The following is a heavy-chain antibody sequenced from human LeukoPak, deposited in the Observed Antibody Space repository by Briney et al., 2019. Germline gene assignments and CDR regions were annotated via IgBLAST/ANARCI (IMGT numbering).Heavy chain of an antibody. V-gene: IGHV3-11*06. J-gene: IGHJ4*02. Sequence: PGGSLRLSCAASGFTFSDYYMSWIRQAPGKGLEWVSYISSSSSYTNYADSVKGRFTISRDSAKNSLYLQMNSLRAEDTAVYYCARGSRVWFGELLFDYWGQGTLVTVSS. CDR3: ARGSRVWFGELLFDY. D-gene: IGHD3-10*01. CDR2: ISSSSSYT. CDR1: GFTFSDYY.